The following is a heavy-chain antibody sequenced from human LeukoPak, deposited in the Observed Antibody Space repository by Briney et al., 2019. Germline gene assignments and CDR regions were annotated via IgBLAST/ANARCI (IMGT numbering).Heavy chain of an antibody. CDR2: IIPDGSAK. V-gene: IGHV3-7*01. Sequence: GGSLRLSCAASGFTFSNCWMSWVRQAPGKGLEWVASIIPDGSAKFYVDSVKGRFTISRDNAKSSLYLQVNSLRVEDTAVYYCADVDASAWGQGTLVTV. J-gene: IGHJ5*02. D-gene: IGHD2-15*01. CDR3: ADVDASA. CDR1: GFTFSNCW.